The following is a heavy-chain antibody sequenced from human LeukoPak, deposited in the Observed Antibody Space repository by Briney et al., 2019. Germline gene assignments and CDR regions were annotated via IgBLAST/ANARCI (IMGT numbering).Heavy chain of an antibody. CDR3: ARGYCSGDCFTLFDY. CDR1: RYTFTVYY. V-gene: IGHV1-2*02. CDR2: INPNSGGT. J-gene: IGHJ4*02. D-gene: IGHD2-21*02. Sequence: ASPKDSCEASRYTFTVYYMHWVPHTPRQRLEWMGWINPNSGGTNYAQKFQGRVTMTTDTSISTAYMELSSLRSDDTAVYYCARGYCSGDCFTLFDYWGQGTLVTVSS.